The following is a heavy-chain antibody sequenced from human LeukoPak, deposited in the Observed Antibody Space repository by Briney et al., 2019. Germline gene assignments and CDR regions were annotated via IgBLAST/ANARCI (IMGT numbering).Heavy chain of an antibody. Sequence: SETLSLTCTVSGGSISSSSYYWGWIRQPPGKGLEWIGSIYYSGSTYYNPSLKSRGTISVDTSKNQFSLKLSSVTAADTAVYYCARGRITMVRGVISYFDYWGQGTLVTVSS. J-gene: IGHJ4*02. D-gene: IGHD3-10*01. CDR3: ARGRITMVRGVISYFDY. CDR1: GGSISSSSYY. V-gene: IGHV4-39*07. CDR2: IYYSGST.